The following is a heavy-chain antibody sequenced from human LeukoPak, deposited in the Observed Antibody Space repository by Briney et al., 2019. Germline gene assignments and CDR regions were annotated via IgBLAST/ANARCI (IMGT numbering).Heavy chain of an antibody. CDR2: IFYRGNT. Sequence: PSETLSLTCSVSGGSISSDSYYWAWIRQPPGKGLEWIGTIFYRGNTYYNPSLQSRASISVDTSNNQFSLKLSSVTAADTAVYYCASFYCSGGSCYQYYYYYYMDVWGKGTTVTISS. J-gene: IGHJ6*03. V-gene: IGHV4-39*01. D-gene: IGHD2-15*01. CDR3: ASFYCSGGSCYQYYYYYYMDV. CDR1: GGSISSDSYY.